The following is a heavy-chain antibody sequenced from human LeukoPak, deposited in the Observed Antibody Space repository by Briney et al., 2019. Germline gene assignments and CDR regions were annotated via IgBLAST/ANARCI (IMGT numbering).Heavy chain of an antibody. Sequence: GGSLRLSCAASGFTFSSYWMSWVRQAPGKGLEWVANIKQDGSEKYYVDFVKGRFTISRDNAKNSLYLQMNSLRAEDTAVYYCGLAYGDYDYWGQGTLVTVSS. CDR2: IKQDGSEK. V-gene: IGHV3-7*01. CDR1: GFTFSSYW. J-gene: IGHJ4*02. CDR3: GLAYGDYDY. D-gene: IGHD4-17*01.